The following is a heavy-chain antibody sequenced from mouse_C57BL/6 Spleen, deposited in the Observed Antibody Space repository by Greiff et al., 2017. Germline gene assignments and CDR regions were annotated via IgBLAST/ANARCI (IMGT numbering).Heavy chain of an antibody. CDR3: ARENYPGWFAY. V-gene: IGHV5-16*01. CDR2: INYDGSST. J-gene: IGHJ3*01. D-gene: IGHD1-1*01. Sequence: EVKLMESEGGLVQPGSSMKLSCTASGFTFSDYYMAWVRQVPEKGLEWVANINYDGSSTYYLDSLKSRFIISRDNAKNILYLQMSSLKSEDTATYYCARENYPGWFAYWGQGTLVTVSA. CDR1: GFTFSDYY.